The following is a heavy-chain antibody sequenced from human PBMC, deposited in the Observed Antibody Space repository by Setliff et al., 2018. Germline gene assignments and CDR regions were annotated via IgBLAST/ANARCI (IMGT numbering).Heavy chain of an antibody. D-gene: IGHD6-6*01. CDR2: ISGYNGNT. Sequence: ASVKVSCKASGYTFTTYGVAWVRQAPGQGLEWLGWISGYNGNTNYAQKFQGRVTITADESTSTAYMELSSLRSEDTAVYYCATLSSSSIDYWGQGTLVTVSS. V-gene: IGHV1-18*01. CDR3: ATLSSSSIDY. J-gene: IGHJ4*02. CDR1: GYTFTTYG.